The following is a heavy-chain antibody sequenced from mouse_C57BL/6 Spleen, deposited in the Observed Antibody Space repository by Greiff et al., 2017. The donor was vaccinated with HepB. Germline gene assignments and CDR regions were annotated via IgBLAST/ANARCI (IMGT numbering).Heavy chain of an antibody. CDR3: ARPADGSSYRGLGY. CDR2: IYPGDGDT. CDR1: GYAFSSSW. J-gene: IGHJ2*01. D-gene: IGHD1-1*01. V-gene: IGHV1-82*01. Sequence: QVQLQQSGPELVKPGASVKISCKASGYAFSSSWMNWVKQRPGKGLEWIGRIYPGDGDTNYNGKFKGKATLTADKSSSTAYMQLSSLTSEDSAVYFVARPADGSSYRGLGYWGQGTTLTVSA.